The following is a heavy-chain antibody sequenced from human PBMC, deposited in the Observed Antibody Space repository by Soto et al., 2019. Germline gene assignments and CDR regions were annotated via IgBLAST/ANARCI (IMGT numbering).Heavy chain of an antibody. J-gene: IGHJ4*02. CDR2: IYWDDDK. Sequence: QITLKESGPTRVKPTQTLTLTCTFSGFSLSTSGVGVGWIRQPPGKALEWLAFIYWDDDKRYNPSLKSRLTITKDTSSNRVVLEMSHVGPVDTASDYCAHRARHQDNLDGGYYDSWGLGTLVTVSS. D-gene: IGHD1-1*01. CDR1: GFSLSTSGVG. V-gene: IGHV2-5*02. CDR3: AHRARHQDNLDGGYYDS.